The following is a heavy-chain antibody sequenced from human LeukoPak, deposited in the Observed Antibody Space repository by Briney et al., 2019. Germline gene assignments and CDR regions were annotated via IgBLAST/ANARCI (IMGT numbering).Heavy chain of an antibody. CDR3: ARVNGYYYDSSGYYLLYYYYYMDV. Sequence: PSETLSLTCTVSGGSISSSSYYWGWIRQPPGKGLEWIGSIYYSGSTYYNPSLKSRVTISVDTSKNQFSLKLSSVTAADTAVYYCARVNGYYYDSSGYYLLYYYYYMDVWGKGTTVTVSS. CDR2: IYYSGST. V-gene: IGHV4-39*07. J-gene: IGHJ6*03. D-gene: IGHD3-22*01. CDR1: GGSISSSSYY.